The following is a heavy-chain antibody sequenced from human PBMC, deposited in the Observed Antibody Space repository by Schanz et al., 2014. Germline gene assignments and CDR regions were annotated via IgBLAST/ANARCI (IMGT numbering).Heavy chain of an antibody. CDR3: ARDPWVGEKDAFDL. CDR1: GDSITHFY. J-gene: IGHJ3*01. Sequence: QVRLQESGPGLVRPSETLSLTCTVSGDSITHFYWSWIRQSPGKGLEWIGSIYYSGTTNYSPSLNSRVTISLDMSKKSFSLNLSSVTTADAAVYYCARDPWVGEKDAFDLWGRGTMVIVSS. CDR2: IYYSGTT. V-gene: IGHV4-59*01. D-gene: IGHD3-10*01.